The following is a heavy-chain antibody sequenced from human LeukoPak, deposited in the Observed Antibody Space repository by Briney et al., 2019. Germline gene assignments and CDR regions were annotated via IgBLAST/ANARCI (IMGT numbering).Heavy chain of an antibody. V-gene: IGHV3-48*04. CDR3: ARVFSMIIVALDY. D-gene: IGHD3-22*01. Sequence: GRSLRLSCAASGFTFSSYGMHLVRQAPGKGLEWVSHISTSGTTMYYADSVKGRFTISRDNVKNSLYLQMSSLRAEDTAVYYCARVFSMIIVALDYWGQGTLVTVSS. CDR2: ISTSGTTM. CDR1: GFTFSSYG. J-gene: IGHJ4*02.